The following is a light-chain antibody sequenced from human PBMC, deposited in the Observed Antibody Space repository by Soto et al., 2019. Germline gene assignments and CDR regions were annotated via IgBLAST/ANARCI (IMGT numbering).Light chain of an antibody. V-gene: IGKV3-20*01. CDR3: QRYDISPFP. CDR2: GAS. Sequence: EIVLTQSPGTLSLSPGERATLSCRASQSVSSTYLAWYQQKPGQAPRLLIYGASSRATGIPDRFSGSGSGTDFTLTISRLEPEDFAVYYCQRYDISPFPFGQGPSWRSN. J-gene: IGKJ2*01. CDR1: QSVSSTY.